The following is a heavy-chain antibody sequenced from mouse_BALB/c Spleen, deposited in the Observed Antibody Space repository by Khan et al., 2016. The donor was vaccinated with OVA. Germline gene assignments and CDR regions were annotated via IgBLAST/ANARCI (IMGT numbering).Heavy chain of an antibody. V-gene: IGHV1-4*01. CDR1: CYTFTIYT. D-gene: IGHD2-14*01. Sequence: QVQLKESGAELARPGASVMMSCKAPCYTFTIYTIHWIKLSPGHGLVWIGYINPSYGYTNYNQKFKDKATLTADKSSTTAYMQLSSLTSDDNAVYNWVRDGAYYRNDGWFTYWGQGTLVTGSA. CDR3: VRDGAYYRNDGWFTY. CDR2: INPSYGYT. J-gene: IGHJ3*01.